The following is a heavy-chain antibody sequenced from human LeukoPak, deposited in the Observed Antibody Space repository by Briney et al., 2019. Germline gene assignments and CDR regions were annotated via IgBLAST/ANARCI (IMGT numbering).Heavy chain of an antibody. CDR1: GYSISSGYY. D-gene: IGHD3-22*01. V-gene: IGHV4-38-2*02. Sequence: SETLSLTCTVSGYSISSGYYWGWIRQPPGKGLEWIGSIYHSGSTYYNPSLKSRVTISVDTSKNQFSLKLSSVTAADTAVYYCAKVVFYDSSGYWGYFDYWGQGTLVTVSS. CDR3: AKVVFYDSSGYWGYFDY. CDR2: IYHSGST. J-gene: IGHJ4*02.